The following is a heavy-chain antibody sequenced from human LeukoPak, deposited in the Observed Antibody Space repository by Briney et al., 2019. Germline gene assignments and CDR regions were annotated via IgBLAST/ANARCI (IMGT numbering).Heavy chain of an antibody. Sequence: SETLSLTCTVSGGSISSYYWSWIRQPPGKGLEWIGYIYYSGSTNYNPFLKSRVTISVDTSKNQFSLKLSSVTAADTAVYYCARIYCSSTSCYDHWDAFDTWGQGTMVTVSS. CDR1: GGSISSYY. CDR3: ARIYCSSTSCYDHWDAFDT. CDR2: IYYSGST. D-gene: IGHD2-2*01. J-gene: IGHJ3*02. V-gene: IGHV4-59*01.